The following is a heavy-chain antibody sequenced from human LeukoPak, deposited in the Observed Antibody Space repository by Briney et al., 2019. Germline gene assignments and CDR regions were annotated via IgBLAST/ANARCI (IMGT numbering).Heavy chain of an antibody. CDR3: AKDLPRSEVRGGVLF. J-gene: IGHJ4*02. V-gene: IGHV3-23*01. Sequence: GGSLRLSCAASGFTFSNYAMSWVRQAPGKGLEWVSAISGSGDSTFYADSVKGRFTISRDNSKNTIYLQMNSLRAEDTAVYYCAKDLPRSEVRGGVLFWGQGTLVTVSS. CDR1: GFTFSNYA. CDR2: ISGSGDST. D-gene: IGHD3-10*01.